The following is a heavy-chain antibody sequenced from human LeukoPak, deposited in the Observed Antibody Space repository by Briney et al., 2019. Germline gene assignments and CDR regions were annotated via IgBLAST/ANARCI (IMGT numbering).Heavy chain of an antibody. CDR1: GFTFSNYG. CDR2: ISNSGSST. J-gene: IGHJ6*03. Sequence: TGGSLRLSCAASGFTFSNYGMIWVRQAPGKGLEWVSVISNSGSSTDYADSVKGRFTISRDNSQNTLYLQMNSLRADDTAVYYCAKALRTDYYYYMDVWGKGTTVTVSS. CDR3: AKALRTDYYYYMDV. V-gene: IGHV3-23*01.